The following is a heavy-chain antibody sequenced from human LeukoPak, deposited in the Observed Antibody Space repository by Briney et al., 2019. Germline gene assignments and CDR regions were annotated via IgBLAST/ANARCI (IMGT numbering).Heavy chain of an antibody. CDR1: GFTFSSYW. CDR2: INSDGSST. V-gene: IGHV3-74*01. J-gene: IGHJ2*01. Sequence: PGGSLRLSCAASGFTFSSYWVHWVRQAPGKGLVWVSRINSDGSSTSYADSVKGRFTISRDNAKNTLYLQMNSLRAEDTAVYYCARAPARSGSYTRSWYFDLWGRGTLVTVSS. CDR3: ARAPARSGSYTRSWYFDL. D-gene: IGHD1-26*01.